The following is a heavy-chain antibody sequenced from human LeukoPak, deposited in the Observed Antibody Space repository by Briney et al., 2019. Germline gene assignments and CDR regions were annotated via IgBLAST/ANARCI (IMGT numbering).Heavy chain of an antibody. CDR1: GYSFTSYW. Sequence: GESLKISCKGSGYSFTSYWIGWVRQMPGKGLEWMGIIYPGDSDTRYSPSFQGQVTISADKSISTAYLQWGSLKASDTAMYYCATTVTHYYYGMDVWGQGTTVTVSS. CDR3: ATTVTHYYYGMDV. D-gene: IGHD4-11*01. V-gene: IGHV5-51*01. J-gene: IGHJ6*02. CDR2: IYPGDSDT.